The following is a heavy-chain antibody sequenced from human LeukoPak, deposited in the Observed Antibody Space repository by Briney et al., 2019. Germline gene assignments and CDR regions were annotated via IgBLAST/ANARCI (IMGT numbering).Heavy chain of an antibody. Sequence: PGGSLRLSCAASGFTFSTYGMHWVRQAPGKGLEWVAVISYDGSNKYYADSVKGRFTLSRDNSKNTLYLQMNSLRAEDTAVYYCAKDRGLTIPLLGYWGQGTLVTVSS. CDR1: GFTFSTYG. CDR2: ISYDGSNK. CDR3: AKDRGLTIPLLGY. V-gene: IGHV3-30*18. J-gene: IGHJ4*02. D-gene: IGHD3-3*01.